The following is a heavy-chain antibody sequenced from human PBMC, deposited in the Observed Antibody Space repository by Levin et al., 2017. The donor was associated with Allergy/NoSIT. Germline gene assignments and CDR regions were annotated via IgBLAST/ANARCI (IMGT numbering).Heavy chain of an antibody. J-gene: IGHJ5*02. V-gene: IGHV3-64D*06. CDR1: GFTFSSYA. CDR2: IVGNGGST. Sequence: PGGSLRLSCSASGFTFSSYAMHWVRQAPGKGLEYVSAIVGNGGSTYYADSVKGRFTISRDNSKNTLYLQMSSLRAEDTAVYYCVKSTSGWPGTGWFDPWGQGTLVTVSA. CDR3: VKSTSGWPGTGWFDP. D-gene: IGHD6-19*01.